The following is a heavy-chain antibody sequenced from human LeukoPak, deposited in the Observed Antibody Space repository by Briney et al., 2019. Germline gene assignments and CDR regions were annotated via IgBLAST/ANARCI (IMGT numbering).Heavy chain of an antibody. CDR2: IKQDGSEK. Sequence: GGSLRLSCAASGFTFSRYWMSWVRQAPGKGLEWVANIKQDGSEKDYVDSVKGRFTISRDNAKNSLYLQMNSLTAEDTAVYYCARETSQKGAHYMDVWGKGTTVTISS. CDR3: ARETSQKGAHYMDV. D-gene: IGHD3-16*01. V-gene: IGHV3-7*01. CDR1: GFTFSRYW. J-gene: IGHJ6*03.